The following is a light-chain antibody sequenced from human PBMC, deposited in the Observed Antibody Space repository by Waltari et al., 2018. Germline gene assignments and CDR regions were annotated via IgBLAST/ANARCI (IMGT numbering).Light chain of an antibody. V-gene: IGLV2-11*01. CDR3: CSYAGTYFWV. CDR2: DFT. CDR1: SSDVGVYDF. Sequence: QSALTQPRSVSGSPGQSVTISCSGTSSDVGVYDFIPWYQHHPGQAPTLMFYDFTQRPSGVPVRFSGSKSGNTASLTISGLQAEDEADYYCCSYAGTYFWVFGGGTKLTVL. J-gene: IGLJ3*02.